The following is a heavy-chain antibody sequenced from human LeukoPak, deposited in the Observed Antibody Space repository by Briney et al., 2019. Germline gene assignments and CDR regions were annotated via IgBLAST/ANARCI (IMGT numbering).Heavy chain of an antibody. CDR3: ARSPGIAVAGTAKMYYFDY. CDR1: GGSISSVGYY. D-gene: IGHD6-19*01. CDR2: IDYSEST. V-gene: IGHV4-31*03. Sequence: SQTLSLTCTVSGGSISSVGYYWSWIRQHPGKGREWIGYIDYSESTYYNPSLKTRVTISVDTSKNQFSLKLSSVTAEDTAVYYCARSPGIAVAGTAKMYYFDYWGQGTLVTVSS. J-gene: IGHJ4*02.